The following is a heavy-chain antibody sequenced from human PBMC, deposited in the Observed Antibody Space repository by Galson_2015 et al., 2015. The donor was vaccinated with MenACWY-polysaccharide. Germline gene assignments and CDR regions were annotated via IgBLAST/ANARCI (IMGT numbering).Heavy chain of an antibody. V-gene: IGHV3-30*18. D-gene: IGHD1-26*01. J-gene: IGHJ4*02. CDR1: GFTFSTYA. CDR3: VKNGYTGSSCGDFDS. Sequence: SLRLSCAASGFTFSTYAMHWVRQAPGQGLEWMATISSSGDDKYYADSVKGRFTISRDNSNNTLYLEMSSLRAGDTAVYYCVKNGYTGSSCGDFDSWGQGTLGTVSS. CDR2: ISSSGDDK.